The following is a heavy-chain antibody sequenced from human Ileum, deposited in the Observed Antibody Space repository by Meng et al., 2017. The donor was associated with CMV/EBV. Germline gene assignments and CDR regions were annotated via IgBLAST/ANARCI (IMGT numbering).Heavy chain of an antibody. CDR1: DGLISSSY. D-gene: IGHD2-2*01. J-gene: IGHJ4*02. CDR3: AREKSSCTSSTCYGVDS. Sequence: QVTLQGPGPGLVKPLETQSLTCTVSDGLISSSYWSCFRESAGKGLEWIRRIHTSGNTNYNPSLKSRVTLSLDTSKDQFYLKLTSVTAADTAAYYCAREKSSCTSSTCYGVDSWGQGTLVTVSS. V-gene: IGHV4-4*07. CDR2: IHTSGNT.